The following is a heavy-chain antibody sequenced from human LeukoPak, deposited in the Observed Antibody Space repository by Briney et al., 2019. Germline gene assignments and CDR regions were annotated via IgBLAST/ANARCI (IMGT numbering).Heavy chain of an antibody. CDR3: ARGNYYDSTFDY. CDR2: IYYSGST. Sequence: SETLSLTCTVSGGSISSGGYYWSWIRQHPGKGLEWIGYIYYSGSTYYNPSLKSRVTISVDTSKNQFSLKLSSVTAADTAVYYCARGNYYDSTFDYWGQGTLVTVS. CDR1: GGSISSGGYY. V-gene: IGHV4-31*03. J-gene: IGHJ4*02. D-gene: IGHD3-22*01.